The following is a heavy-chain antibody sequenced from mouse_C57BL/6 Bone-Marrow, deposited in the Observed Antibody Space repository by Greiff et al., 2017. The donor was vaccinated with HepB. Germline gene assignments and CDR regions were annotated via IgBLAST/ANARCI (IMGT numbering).Heavy chain of an antibody. V-gene: IGHV1-82*01. J-gene: IGHJ4*01. CDR1: GYALSSSW. Sequence: VQLQQSGPELVKPGASVKISCKASGYALSSSWMNGVKQRPGKGLEWIGRIYPGDGETNYNGKFKGKATLTADKSSSTAYMQLSSLTSEDSAVYFCARYRGLYYYAMDYWGQGTSVTVSS. D-gene: IGHD1-1*01. CDR3: ARYRGLYYYAMDY. CDR2: IYPGDGET.